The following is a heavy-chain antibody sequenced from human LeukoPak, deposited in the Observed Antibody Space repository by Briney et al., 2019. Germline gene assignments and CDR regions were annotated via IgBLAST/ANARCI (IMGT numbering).Heavy chain of an antibody. J-gene: IGHJ4*02. CDR2: VSYDGGHK. V-gene: IGHV3-30*03. CDR1: GFSLSDYG. Sequence: GGSLRLYCVGSGFSLSDYGIHWVRQAPGKGLEWVAVVSYDGGHKYYADSVKGRFTISRDTSSDTVSLQMNSLRVEDTALYYCARDRINMMVLGHDSGLDCWGQGTLVTVSS. CDR3: ARDRINMMVLGHDSGLDC. D-gene: IGHD3-22*01.